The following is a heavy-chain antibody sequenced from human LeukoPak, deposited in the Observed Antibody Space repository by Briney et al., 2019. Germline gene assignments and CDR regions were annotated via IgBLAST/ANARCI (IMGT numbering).Heavy chain of an antibody. CDR3: ARLTPTTLSLYYYYMDV. CDR2: INPNSGGT. J-gene: IGHJ6*03. CDR1: GYTFTGYY. D-gene: IGHD2/OR15-2a*01. Sequence: ASVKVSCKASGYTFTGYYMHWVRQAPGQGLEWMGWINPNSGGTNYAQKFQGRVTMSRDTSISTAYVELSRLRSDDTAVYYCARLTPTTLSLYYYYMDVWGKGTTVTVSS. V-gene: IGHV1-2*02.